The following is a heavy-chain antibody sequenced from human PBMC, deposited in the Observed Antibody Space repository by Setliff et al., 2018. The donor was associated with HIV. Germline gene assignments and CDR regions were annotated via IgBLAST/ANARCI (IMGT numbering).Heavy chain of an antibody. CDR3: ARHYYDSGSPFDS. Sequence: SETLSLTCSVSGGSMSSGYDYWTWLRQPAGKGLEWIGHVFSVGSTNYNPSLKSRVTISLDTSKNQFSLRLTSVNAADTAVYYCARHYYDSGSPFDSWGQGTVVTVSS. D-gene: IGHD3-10*01. V-gene: IGHV4-61*09. J-gene: IGHJ4*02. CDR1: GGSMSSGYDY. CDR2: VFSVGST.